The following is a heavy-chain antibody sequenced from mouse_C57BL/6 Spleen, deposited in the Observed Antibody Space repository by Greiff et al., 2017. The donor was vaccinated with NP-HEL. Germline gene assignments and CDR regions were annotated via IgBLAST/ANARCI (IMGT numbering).Heavy chain of an antibody. CDR2: IWSGGST. D-gene: IGHD2-4*01. J-gene: IGHJ2*01. CDR3: ARKGDYDGNYFDY. Sequence: QVHVKQSGPGLVQPSQSLSITCTVSGFSLTSYGVHWVRQSPGKGLEWLGVIWSGGSTDYNAAFISRLSISKDNSKSQVFFKMNSLQADDTAIYYWARKGDYDGNYFDYWGQGTTLTVSS. V-gene: IGHV2-2*01. CDR1: GFSLTSYG.